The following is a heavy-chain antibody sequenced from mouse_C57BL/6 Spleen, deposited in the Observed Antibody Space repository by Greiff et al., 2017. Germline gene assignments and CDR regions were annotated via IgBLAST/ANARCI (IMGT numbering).Heavy chain of an antibody. Sequence: QVQLKQSGAELARPGASVKLSCKASGYTFTSYGISWVKQRTGQGLEWIGEIYPRSGNTYYNEKFKGKATLTADKSSSTAYMELRSLTSEDSAVYFCARYYSNYHYYAMDYWGQGTSVTVSS. D-gene: IGHD2-5*01. CDR1: GYTFTSYG. CDR2: IYPRSGNT. V-gene: IGHV1-81*01. J-gene: IGHJ4*01. CDR3: ARYYSNYHYYAMDY.